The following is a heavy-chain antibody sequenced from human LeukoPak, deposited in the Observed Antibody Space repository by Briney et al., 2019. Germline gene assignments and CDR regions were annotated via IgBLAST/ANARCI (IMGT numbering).Heavy chain of an antibody. CDR1: GYTFTSYD. Sequence: ASVKVSCRASGYTFTSYDINWVRQATGQGLEWLGWMNPNSGNTGHAQKFQGRVTMTRNTSISTAYMELSSLRSEDTAVYYCVLGLRITMIPGAFDIWGQGTMVTVSS. V-gene: IGHV1-8*01. D-gene: IGHD3-22*01. CDR2: MNPNSGNT. CDR3: VLGLRITMIPGAFDI. J-gene: IGHJ3*02.